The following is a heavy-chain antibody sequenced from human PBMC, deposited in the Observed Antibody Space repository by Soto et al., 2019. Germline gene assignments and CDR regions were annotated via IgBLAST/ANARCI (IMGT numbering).Heavy chain of an antibody. J-gene: IGHJ6*02. Sequence: GESLKISCKGSGYSFTSYWIGWVRQMPGKGLEWMGIIYPGDSDTRYSPPFQGQVTISADKSISTAYLQWSSLKASDTAMYYCASPSAAAGTSMDVWGQGTTVTVSS. D-gene: IGHD6-13*01. CDR3: ASPSAAAGTSMDV. CDR1: GYSFTSYW. CDR2: IYPGDSDT. V-gene: IGHV5-51*01.